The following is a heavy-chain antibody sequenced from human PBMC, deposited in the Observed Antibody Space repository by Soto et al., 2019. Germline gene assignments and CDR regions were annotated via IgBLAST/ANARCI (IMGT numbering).Heavy chain of an antibody. D-gene: IGHD3-22*01. CDR2: IWYDGSNK. CDR1: GFTFSSYG. Sequence: GGSLRLSCAASGFTFSSYGMHWVRQAPGKGLEWVAVIWYDGSNKYYADSVKGRFTISRDNSKNTLYLQMNSLRAEDTAVYYCAREDYYDSSGPGGMDVWGQGTTVTVSS. CDR3: AREDYYDSSGPGGMDV. V-gene: IGHV3-33*01. J-gene: IGHJ6*02.